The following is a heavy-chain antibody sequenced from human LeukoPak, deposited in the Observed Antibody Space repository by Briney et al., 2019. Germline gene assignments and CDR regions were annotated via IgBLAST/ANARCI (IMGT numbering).Heavy chain of an antibody. D-gene: IGHD3-10*01. CDR3: AKDLLYYSGSGSPLEY. CDR1: GGSISSGSYY. Sequence: SETLSLTCTVSGGSISSGSYYWSWIRQPAGKGLEWIGRIYTSGSTNYNPSLKSRVTMSVDTSKNQFSLKLSSVTAADTAVYYCAKDLLYYSGSGSPLEYWGQGTLVTVSS. CDR2: IYTSGST. J-gene: IGHJ4*02. V-gene: IGHV4-61*02.